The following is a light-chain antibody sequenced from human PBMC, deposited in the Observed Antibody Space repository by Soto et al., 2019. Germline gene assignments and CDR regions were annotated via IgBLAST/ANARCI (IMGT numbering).Light chain of an antibody. CDR3: QQYNDWPPIT. V-gene: IGKV3-15*01. CDR2: HAS. J-gene: IGKJ5*01. Sequence: EVVLTQSPFILSVSPGESATLSCRASESVTRTLAWYQHIPGQAPRLLVFHASVRATGIPARFSGSGSGTEFSLTISNLQSEDFAVYFCQQYNDWPPITFGQGTRLEIK. CDR1: ESVTRT.